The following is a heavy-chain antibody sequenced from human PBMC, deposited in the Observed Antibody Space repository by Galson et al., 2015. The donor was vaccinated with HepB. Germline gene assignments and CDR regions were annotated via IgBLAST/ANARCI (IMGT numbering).Heavy chain of an antibody. CDR3: ARGGSYDSSGYPGY. J-gene: IGHJ4*02. V-gene: IGHV3-11*06. CDR2: ISSSSSYT. D-gene: IGHD3-22*01. Sequence: SLRLSCAASGFTFSDYYMSWIRQAPGKGLEWVSYISSSSSYTNYADSVKGRFTISRDNAKNSLYLQMNSLRAEDTAVYYCARGGSYDSSGYPGYWGQGTLVTVSS. CDR1: GFTFSDYY.